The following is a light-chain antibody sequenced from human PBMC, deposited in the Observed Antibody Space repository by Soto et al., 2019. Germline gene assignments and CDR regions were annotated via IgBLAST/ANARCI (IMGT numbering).Light chain of an antibody. V-gene: IGLV2-8*01. Sequence: QSALTQPPSASGSPGQSVTISCIGTSGDVGAYNYVSWYQQYPGTAPRLIIYEVSKRPSGVPDRFSGSKSGNTASLTVSGLQAEDEAEYHCSSYSASNNRWVFGGGTQLTVL. J-gene: IGLJ3*02. CDR2: EVS. CDR3: SSYSASNNRWV. CDR1: SGDVGAYNY.